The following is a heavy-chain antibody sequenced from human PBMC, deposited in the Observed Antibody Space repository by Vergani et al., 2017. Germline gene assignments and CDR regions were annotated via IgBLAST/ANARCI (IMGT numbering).Heavy chain of an antibody. Sequence: QVQLVQSGAEVKKPGSSVKVSCKASGGTFSSYTISWVRQAPGQGLEWMGRISAYNGNTNYAQKLQGRVTMTTDTSTSTAYMELRSLRSDDTAVYYCARLVIDSSGYYYVTGWFDPWGQGTLVTVSS. D-gene: IGHD3-22*01. CDR3: ARLVIDSSGYYYVTGWFDP. V-gene: IGHV1-18*01. J-gene: IGHJ5*02. CDR2: ISAYNGNT. CDR1: GGTFSSYT.